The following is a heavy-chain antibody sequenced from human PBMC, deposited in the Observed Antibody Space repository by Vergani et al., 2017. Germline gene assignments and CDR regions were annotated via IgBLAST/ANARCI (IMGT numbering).Heavy chain of an antibody. J-gene: IGHJ3*02. CDR2: IWYDGSNK. CDR3: ARGLGYCSSTSCLGAFDI. V-gene: IGHV3-33*01. D-gene: IGHD2-2*01. CDR1: GFTFSSYG. Sequence: QVQLVESGGGVVQPGRSLRLSCAASGFTFSSYGMHWVRQAPGKGLEWVAVIWYDGSNKYYADSVKGRFTISRDNAKNSLYLQMNSLRAEDTAVYYCARGLGYCSSTSCLGAFDIWGQGTMVTVSS.